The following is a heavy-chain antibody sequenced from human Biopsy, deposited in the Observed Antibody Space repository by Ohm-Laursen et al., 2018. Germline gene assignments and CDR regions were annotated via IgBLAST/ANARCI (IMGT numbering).Heavy chain of an antibody. V-gene: IGHV4-39*01. CDR3: ARDYDTSGYYYVS. Sequence: PETLSLTCTVSGGSISNNNYYWGWIRQPPGKGLEWIGSIFYRGSTHYKPSLKSRINISVDTTKHQFSLKLNSVTAADTAVYYCARDYDTSGYYYVSWGQGTLVTVSS. CDR1: GGSISNNNYY. D-gene: IGHD3-22*01. J-gene: IGHJ5*02. CDR2: IFYRGST.